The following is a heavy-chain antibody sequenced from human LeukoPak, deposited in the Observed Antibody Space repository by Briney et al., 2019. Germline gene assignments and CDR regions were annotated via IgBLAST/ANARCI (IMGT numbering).Heavy chain of an antibody. CDR1: GFTFSSSV. CDR2: IVVGSGNT. D-gene: IGHD5-18*01. Sequence: SVKVSCKASGFTFSSSVMHWVRQARGQGLEWIGWIVVGSGNTNYAQKFLERVTMTRDMSTRTAYMELSSLSFEDTAVYYCAKSPLWIQLGDYWGQGTLVTVSS. CDR3: AKSPLWIQLGDY. V-gene: IGHV1-58*02. J-gene: IGHJ4*02.